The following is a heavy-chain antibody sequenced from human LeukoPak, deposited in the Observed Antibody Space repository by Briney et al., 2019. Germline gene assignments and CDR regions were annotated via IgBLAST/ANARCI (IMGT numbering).Heavy chain of an antibody. V-gene: IGHV1-2*02. J-gene: IGHJ4*02. CDR3: ARRLLGLVTGDY. CDR1: GYTFTGYY. Sequence: ASVKVSCKASGYTFTGYYMHWVRQAPGQGLEWMGWINPNSGGTNYAQKFQGRVTMTRDTSISTAYMELRSLRSDDTAVYYCARRLLGLVTGDYWGQGTLVTVSS. CDR2: INPNSGGT. D-gene: IGHD4-23*01.